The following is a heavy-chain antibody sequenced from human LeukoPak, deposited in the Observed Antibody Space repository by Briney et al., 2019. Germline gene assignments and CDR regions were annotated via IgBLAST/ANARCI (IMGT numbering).Heavy chain of an antibody. CDR1: GFTFSRNA. CDR3: FTGSHYYYDS. CDR2: TSPDGSEK. J-gene: IGHJ5*01. Sequence: GGSRRLSCAASGFTFSRNAMHWVRQAPGKGLEWVAVTSPDGSEKYYADSVKGRFTISRDNSKNTVFLQMNRLSTEDTAVYSCFTGSHYYYDSWGQGTLVTVSS. D-gene: IGHD3-22*01. V-gene: IGHV3-30*01.